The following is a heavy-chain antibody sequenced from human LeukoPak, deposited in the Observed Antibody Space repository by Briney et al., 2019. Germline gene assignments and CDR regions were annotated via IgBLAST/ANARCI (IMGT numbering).Heavy chain of an antibody. CDR1: EFTFSTYA. J-gene: IGHJ4*02. Sequence: GGSLRLSCAASEFTFSTYAMSWVRQAPGKGLEWVSSISASGSLTYYADSVKGRFTIPRDNAKNILFLQMNSLTVEDTAVYYWAKGWFGETLHGPHDYWGQGTLVTVSS. V-gene: IGHV3-23*01. D-gene: IGHD3-10*01. CDR3: AKGWFGETLHGPHDY. CDR2: ISASGSLT.